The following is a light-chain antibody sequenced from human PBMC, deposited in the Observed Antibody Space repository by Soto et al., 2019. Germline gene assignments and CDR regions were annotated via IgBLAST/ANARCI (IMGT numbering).Light chain of an antibody. Sequence: EIVLTQSPATLSLSPGERATLSCRASQSVSSYLAWYQQKPGQAPRLLIYDASNRATGIPARFSGSGSGTDFTLTIRSIEPQDFAVYYCQQRSNWLWTVGQGTKVDI. J-gene: IGKJ1*01. CDR3: QQRSNWLWT. CDR1: QSVSSY. V-gene: IGKV3-11*01. CDR2: DAS.